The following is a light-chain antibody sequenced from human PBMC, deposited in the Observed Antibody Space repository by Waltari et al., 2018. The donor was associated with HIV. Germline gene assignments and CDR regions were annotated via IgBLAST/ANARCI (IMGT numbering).Light chain of an antibody. Sequence: DIQMPQSPSSLSASVGDSVTITCRASQSICSYLNWFQQKPGKAPKLLIYASSSLQSGVPSRFSGSGSGTEFTLTINSLQPEDFATYFCQQSYTTPRMFTFGQGTKLEI. J-gene: IGKJ2*01. CDR1: QSICSY. V-gene: IGKV1-39*01. CDR2: ASS. CDR3: QQSYTTPRMFT.